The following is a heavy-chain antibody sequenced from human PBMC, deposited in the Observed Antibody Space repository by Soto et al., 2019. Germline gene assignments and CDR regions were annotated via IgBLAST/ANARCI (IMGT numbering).Heavy chain of an antibody. CDR3: ARDYYGSGSYSSPKVLDV. J-gene: IGHJ6*02. V-gene: IGHV1-18*01. D-gene: IGHD3-10*01. CDR1: GYTFTSYG. CDR2: ISAYNGNT. Sequence: ASVKVSCKASGYTFTSYGISWVRQAPGQGLEWMGWISAYNGNTNYAQKLQGRVTMTTDTSTSTAYMELRSLRSDDTAVYYCARDYYGSGSYSSPKVLDVWGQGTTVTVSS.